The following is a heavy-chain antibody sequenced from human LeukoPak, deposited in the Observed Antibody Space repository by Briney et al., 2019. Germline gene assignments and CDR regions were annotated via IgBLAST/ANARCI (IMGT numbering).Heavy chain of an antibody. D-gene: IGHD4-11*01. CDR1: GGSISGYY. J-gene: IGHJ2*01. CDR3: AREDSNYWYFDL. Sequence: PSETLSLTCTVSGGSISGYYWSWIRQPPGKGLECIGYIHYTGSTNYNPSLTSRVTISVDTSKNQFSLKLSSVTAADTAVYYCAREDSNYWYFDLWGRGTLVTVSS. V-gene: IGHV4-59*12. CDR2: IHYTGST.